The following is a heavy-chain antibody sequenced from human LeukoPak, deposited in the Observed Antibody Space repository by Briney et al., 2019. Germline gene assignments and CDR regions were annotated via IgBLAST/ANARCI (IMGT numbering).Heavy chain of an antibody. V-gene: IGHV3-23*01. CDR2: ISSSSGTT. Sequence: GGALRVSCAASGFSGFTFSSHAMSWVRPAPGKGLDGVSAISSSSGTTYYADSVKSGFSISRDNSKNTLYLQMNSLRAEDTAIYYCANRYGSGSYYIGWGQGTLVTVSS. D-gene: IGHD3-10*01. J-gene: IGHJ4*02. CDR3: ANRYGSGSYYIG. CDR1: GFSGFTFSSHA.